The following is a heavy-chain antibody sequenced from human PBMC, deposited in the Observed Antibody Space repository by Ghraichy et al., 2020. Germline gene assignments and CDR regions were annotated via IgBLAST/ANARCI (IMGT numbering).Heavy chain of an antibody. CDR1: GFTFRNFW. CDR2: IKDDGSEK. D-gene: IGHD3-10*01. V-gene: IGHV3-7*03. Sequence: GGSLRLSCAASGFTFRNFWMTWVRQAPGKGLEWVADIKDDGSEKNYVDSVKGRFTISRDNAKNSVYLQMSSLRAEDTAVYYCARRFTLIRGELDYWGQGTPVTVSS. J-gene: IGHJ4*02. CDR3: ARRFTLIRGELDY.